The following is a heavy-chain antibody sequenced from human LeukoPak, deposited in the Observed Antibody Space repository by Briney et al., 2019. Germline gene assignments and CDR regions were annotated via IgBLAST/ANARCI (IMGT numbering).Heavy chain of an antibody. CDR3: ARDFDYVWGNPDY. J-gene: IGHJ4*02. CDR1: GFTFNSNA. D-gene: IGHD3-16*01. CDR2: ISFDGSNE. Sequence: GRSLRLSCAASGFTFNSNAMHWLRQAPGKGLEWVAIISFDGSNEYYADSVRGRFTISRDNSNNTLSLQMNNLRPGDTAVYYCARDFDYVWGNPDYWGRGTLVIVPS. V-gene: IGHV3-30-3*01.